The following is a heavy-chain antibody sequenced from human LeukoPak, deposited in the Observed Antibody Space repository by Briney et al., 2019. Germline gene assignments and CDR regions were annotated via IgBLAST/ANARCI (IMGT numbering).Heavy chain of an antibody. V-gene: IGHV3-30-3*01. CDR2: TSSDLNVK. CDR1: GFTFRNYV. CDR3: AREGYYGSGSPPSLYFDY. D-gene: IGHD3-10*01. Sequence: GGSLRLSCAASGFTFRNYVIHWVRQAPGKGLEWVAVTSSDLNVKLYADSVKGRFTISRDNSRSTLYLQMNSLRPEDTAIYYCAREGYYGSGSPPSLYFDYWGQGSLVIVSS. J-gene: IGHJ4*02.